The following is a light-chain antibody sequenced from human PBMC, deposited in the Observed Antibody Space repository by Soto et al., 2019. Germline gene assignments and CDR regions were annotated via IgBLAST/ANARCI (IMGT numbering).Light chain of an antibody. Sequence: EIVMTQSPATLSVSPGERATLSCRASQSVSSNLAWYQQKPGQAPRLLIYGASTRATGIPARFSGSGSGTEFTLTICRLQSEDFAVYYCQQYNNWPPMAFGQGTKVEIK. V-gene: IGKV3-15*01. CDR1: QSVSSN. CDR3: QQYNNWPPMA. J-gene: IGKJ1*01. CDR2: GAS.